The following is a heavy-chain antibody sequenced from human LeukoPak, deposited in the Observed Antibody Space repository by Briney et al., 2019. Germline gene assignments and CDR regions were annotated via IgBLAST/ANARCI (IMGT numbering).Heavy chain of an antibody. CDR2: INPSGGST. V-gene: IGHV1-46*01. CDR3: ARLGADIVVVPAASYFDY. J-gene: IGHJ4*02. Sequence: ASVKVSCKASGYTFTSYYMHWVRQAPGQGLEWMGIINPSGGSTSYAQKFQGRVTMTRDTSTSTVYMELSSLKASDTAMYYCARLGADIVVVPAASYFDYWGQGTLVTVSS. CDR1: GYTFTSYY. D-gene: IGHD2-2*01.